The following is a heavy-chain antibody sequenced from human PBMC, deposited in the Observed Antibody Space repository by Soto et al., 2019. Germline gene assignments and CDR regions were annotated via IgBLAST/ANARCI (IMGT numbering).Heavy chain of an antibody. CDR1: GFTFSSYA. CDR3: ARDHRGYCSGGSCYNP. V-gene: IGHV3-30-3*01. D-gene: IGHD2-15*01. CDR2: ISYDGSNK. Sequence: QVQLVESGGGVVQPGRSLRLSCAASGFTFSSYAMHWVRQAPGKGLEWVAVISYDGSNKYYADSVKGRFTISRDNSKNXLDLQMNSRRAEDTAVYYCARDHRGYCSGGSCYNPWGQGTLVTVSS. J-gene: IGHJ5*02.